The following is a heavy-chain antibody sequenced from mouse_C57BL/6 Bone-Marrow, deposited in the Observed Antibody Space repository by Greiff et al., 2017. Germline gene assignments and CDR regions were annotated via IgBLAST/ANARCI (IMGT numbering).Heavy chain of an antibody. CDR3: AREVITTVVAQSY. V-gene: IGHV1-61*01. J-gene: IGHJ4*01. CDR1: GYTFTSYW. CDR2: IYPSDSET. D-gene: IGHD1-1*01. Sequence: QVQLKQPGAELVRPGSSVKLSCKASGYTFTSYWMDWVKQRPGQGLEWIGNIYPSDSETHYNQKFKDKATLTVDKSSSTAYMQLSSLTSEDSAVYYCAREVITTVVAQSYWGQGTSVTVSS.